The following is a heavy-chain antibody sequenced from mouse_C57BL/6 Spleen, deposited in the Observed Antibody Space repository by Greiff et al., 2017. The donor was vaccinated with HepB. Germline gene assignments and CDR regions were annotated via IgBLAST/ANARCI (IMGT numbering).Heavy chain of an antibody. V-gene: IGHV1-82*01. J-gene: IGHJ3*01. CDR1: GYAFSSSW. D-gene: IGHD1-1*01. CDR2: IYPGDGDT. Sequence: VMLVESGPELVKPGASVKISCKASGYAFSSSWMNWVKQRPGKGLEWIGRIYPGDGDTNYNGKFKGKATLTADKSSSTAYMQLSSLTSEDSAVYFCARSHYYGPFAYWGQGTLVTVSA. CDR3: ARSHYYGPFAY.